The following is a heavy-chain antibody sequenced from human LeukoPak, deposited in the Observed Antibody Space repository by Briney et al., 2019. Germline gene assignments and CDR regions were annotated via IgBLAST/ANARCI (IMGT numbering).Heavy chain of an antibody. CDR2: ISRDSSHI. CDR3: ARAWVVTATPGPGYGMDV. Sequence: GGSLRLSCAASGFTFSSYTIHWVRQAPGKGLEWVSSISRDSSHIYYADSMKGRFTVSRDNAKNLLYLQMNSLRAEDTAVYSCARAWVVTATPGPGYGMDVWGQGTTVTVSS. V-gene: IGHV3-21*01. D-gene: IGHD2-21*02. CDR1: GFTFSSYT. J-gene: IGHJ6*02.